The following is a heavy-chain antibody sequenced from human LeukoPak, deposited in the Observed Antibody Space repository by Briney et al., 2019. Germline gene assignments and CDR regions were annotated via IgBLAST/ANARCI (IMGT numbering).Heavy chain of an antibody. V-gene: IGHV1-8*03. CDR1: VYTFTSFA. Sequence: ASAKVSCKPSVYTFTSFAINSVPGATQQGLGRMGWINLKIGKTGYAQHFKGRVTITRNTSRSTAYMELSSLRSDDTAVYDCARTVGYYYDSSGYPTYYYYYYMDVWGKGTTVTVSS. D-gene: IGHD3-22*01. CDR3: ARTVGYYYDSSGYPTYYYYYYMDV. CDR2: INLKIGKT. J-gene: IGHJ6*03.